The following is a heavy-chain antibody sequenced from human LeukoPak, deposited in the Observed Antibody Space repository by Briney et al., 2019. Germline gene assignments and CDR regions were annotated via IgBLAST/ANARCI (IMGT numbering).Heavy chain of an antibody. J-gene: IGHJ4*02. CDR2: IYPGDSDT. Sequence: GESLQISCQGSGSSYTSYWIGWVRQMPGKGLEWMGIIYPGDSDTRYSPSFQGQVTISADKSISTAYLQWSSLKASDTAMYYCARRGSYGPTPYDYWGQGTLVTVSS. V-gene: IGHV5-51*01. CDR3: ARRGSYGPTPYDY. CDR1: GSSYTSYW. D-gene: IGHD5-18*01.